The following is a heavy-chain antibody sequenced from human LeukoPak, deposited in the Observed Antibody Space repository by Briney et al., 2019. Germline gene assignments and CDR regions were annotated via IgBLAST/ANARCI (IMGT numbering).Heavy chain of an antibody. CDR3: ARRYCDGDCYWGGAFDI. V-gene: IGHV1-2*04. J-gene: IGHJ3*02. Sequence: ASVKVSCKASGYTFTGYYMHWVRQARGQGLEWMGWINPNSGGTNYAQRFQGWVTMTRDTSISTAYMELSRLRSDDTAVYYCARRYCDGDCYWGGAFDIWGQGTMVTVSS. D-gene: IGHD2-21*02. CDR1: GYTFTGYY. CDR2: INPNSGGT.